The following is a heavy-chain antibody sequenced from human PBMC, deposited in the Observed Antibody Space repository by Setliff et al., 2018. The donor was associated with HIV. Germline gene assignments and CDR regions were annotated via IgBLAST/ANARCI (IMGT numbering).Heavy chain of an antibody. V-gene: IGHV1-2*06. CDR2: INPDNSLT. Sequence: EASVKVSCKASGYTFTGYYVHWVRQAPGQGLQWMGRINPDNSLTTYAEYFEGRVTLTRDTSTNTAYMELRRLRSDDTAIYFCARNKIGWDTYSVVNYFDPWGQGTLVTVSS. D-gene: IGHD2-21*01. CDR1: GYTFTGYY. J-gene: IGHJ5*02. CDR3: ARNKIGWDTYSVVNYFDP.